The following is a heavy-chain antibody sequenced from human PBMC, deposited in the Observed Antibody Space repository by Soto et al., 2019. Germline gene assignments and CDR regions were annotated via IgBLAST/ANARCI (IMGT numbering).Heavy chain of an antibody. Sequence: SETLSLPCSVSGGSLNSYYWSWIRQPPGKGLEWIGYISYSGGTNYNPSLKSRVTISVDTSKNQFSLKLSSVTAADTAVYYCARSVDPWGQGNLVTVSS. CDR3: ARSVDP. CDR2: ISYSGGT. V-gene: IGHV4-59*08. J-gene: IGHJ5*02. CDR1: GGSLNSYY.